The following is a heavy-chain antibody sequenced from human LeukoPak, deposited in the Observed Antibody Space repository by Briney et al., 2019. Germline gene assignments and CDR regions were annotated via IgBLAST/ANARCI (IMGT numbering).Heavy chain of an antibody. CDR1: GYSFTGYY. CDR3: ARADMSSGYTPNDY. CDR2: INPDSGGT. V-gene: IGHV1-2*02. J-gene: IGHJ4*02. D-gene: IGHD3-22*01. Sequence: ASVKVSCKASGYSFTGYYIHWVRQAPGQGLEWMGWINPDSGGTSYAQNFQGRVTVTRDTSISTAYMELSRLRSDDTAVYYCARADMSSGYTPNDYWGQGTLVSVSS.